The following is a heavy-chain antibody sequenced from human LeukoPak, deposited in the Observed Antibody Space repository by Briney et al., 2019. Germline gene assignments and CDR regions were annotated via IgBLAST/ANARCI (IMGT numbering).Heavy chain of an antibody. D-gene: IGHD5-18*01. CDR1: GFGLSDTS. V-gene: IGHV3-21*01. CDR3: ARVPKQRLLLLWFSDL. CDR2: ISGYDNSL. Sequence: PGGSLRVSCRASGFGLSDTSVTWVRQAPGKRLEWVCSISGYDNSLYYEDSVRGRFTISRDDATNSVYLQMSRLRAEDTAIYYCARVPKQRLLLLWFSDLWGQGTPVIVSS. J-gene: IGHJ4*02.